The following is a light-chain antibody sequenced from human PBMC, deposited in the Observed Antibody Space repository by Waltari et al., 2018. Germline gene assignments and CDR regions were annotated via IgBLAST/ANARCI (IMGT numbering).Light chain of an antibody. CDR2: KAS. V-gene: IGKV1-5*03. CDR1: ESIIRW. CDR3: QQYSSYSPYS. Sequence: DIQMTQSPSTLSASVGDRVTITCRASESIIRWLAWYQQKPGKAPKLLIYKASILESGVPLRFSGSGSGTEVTLTISGLQPDDFASYYCQQYSSYSPYSFGQGTKLEIK. J-gene: IGKJ2*03.